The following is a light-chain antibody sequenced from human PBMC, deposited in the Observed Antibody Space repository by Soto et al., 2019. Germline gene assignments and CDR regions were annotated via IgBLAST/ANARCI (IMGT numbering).Light chain of an antibody. J-gene: IGLJ3*02. V-gene: IGLV1-47*02. CDR2: SNY. Sequence: QSVLTQPPSASGTPGQRVTLSCSGSRSNIGSHYVYWYQQLPGTAPKLLIYSNYQRPSGVPDRFSGSKSGTSASLAISGLRSEDEADYHCAAWDDSLNAWVFGGGTKVTVL. CDR1: RSNIGSHY. CDR3: AAWDDSLNAWV.